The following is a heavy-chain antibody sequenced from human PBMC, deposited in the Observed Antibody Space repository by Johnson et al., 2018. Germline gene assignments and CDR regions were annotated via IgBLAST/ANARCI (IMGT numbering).Heavy chain of an antibody. Sequence: VQLVQSGGGLVQPGGSLKLSCVTSGFSFSDSAIHWVRQAPGKGLEWVGRIGSQSKNNATTYGVSLSDGFTISREDSNNTAFLQMNSLKTDDTAVYYCTRRSSESDFWGQGTLVTVSS. D-gene: IGHD2-2*01. J-gene: IGHJ4*02. CDR2: IGSQSKNNAT. CDR3: TRRSSESDF. V-gene: IGHV3-73*01. CDR1: GFSFSDSA.